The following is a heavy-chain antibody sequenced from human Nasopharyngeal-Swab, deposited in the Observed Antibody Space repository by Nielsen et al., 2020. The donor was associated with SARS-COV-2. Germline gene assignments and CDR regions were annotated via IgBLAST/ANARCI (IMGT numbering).Heavy chain of an antibody. CDR2: INAGNGNT. V-gene: IGHV1-3*01. CDR3: AREITAAGTIFDY. J-gene: IGHJ4*02. CDR1: GYTFTTYT. Sequence: ASVKVSCKASGYTFTTYTIYWVRQAPGQRLEWMGWINAGNGNTKYSQKFQGRVTITRDTSASTAYMELSSLRFEDTAVCYCAREITAAGTIFDYWGQGTLVTVSS. D-gene: IGHD6-13*01.